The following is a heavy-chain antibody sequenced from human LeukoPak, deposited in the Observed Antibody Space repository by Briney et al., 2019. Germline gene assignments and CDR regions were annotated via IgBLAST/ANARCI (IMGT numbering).Heavy chain of an antibody. Sequence: PSETLSLTCTVSGGSISSGTYYWSWIRQPAGKGLEWIGRIYTSGSTNYNPSLKSRVTISVDTSKNQFSLKLNSVTAADTAVYYCARDVAFDIWGQGTIVTVSS. CDR3: ARDVAFDI. V-gene: IGHV4-61*02. CDR1: GGSISSGTYY. CDR2: IYTSGST. J-gene: IGHJ3*02.